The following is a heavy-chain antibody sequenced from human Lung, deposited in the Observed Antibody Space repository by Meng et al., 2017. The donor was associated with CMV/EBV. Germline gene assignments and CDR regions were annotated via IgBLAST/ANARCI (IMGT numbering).Heavy chain of an antibody. CDR3: ARDRGYANSWYEADY. V-gene: IGHV1-46*01. CDR1: GYPFTIYY. Sequence: ASVXVSXKASGYPFTIYYMHWARQAPGQGLEWMGIINPSAGGTSYAQKFRGRLTMTRDTSTSTVYMELSSLRSEDTAVYYCARDRGYANSWYEADYWGQGXLVTVSS. CDR2: INPSAGGT. D-gene: IGHD6-13*01. J-gene: IGHJ4*02.